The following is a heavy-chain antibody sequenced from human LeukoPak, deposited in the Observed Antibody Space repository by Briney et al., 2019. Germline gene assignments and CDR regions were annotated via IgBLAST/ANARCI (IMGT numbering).Heavy chain of an antibody. CDR1: GGSISSYY. CDR2: IYYSGST. CDR3: ARHRGYSYGYDAFDI. V-gene: IGHV4-59*08. D-gene: IGHD5-18*01. Sequence: PSETLSLTCTVSGGSISSYYRSWIRQPPGKGLEWIGYIYYSGSTNYNPSLKSRVTISVDTSKNQFSLKLSSVTAADTAVYYCARHRGYSYGYDAFDIWGQGTMVTVSS. J-gene: IGHJ3*02.